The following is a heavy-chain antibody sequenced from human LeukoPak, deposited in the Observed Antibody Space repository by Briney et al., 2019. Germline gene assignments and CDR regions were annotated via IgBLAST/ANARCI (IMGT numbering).Heavy chain of an antibody. J-gene: IGHJ3*02. CDR2: IYHGDSDT. CDR3: ARRGVDSSGYNDAFDI. Sequence: GESLKISCKGSGYSFTSYWIGWVRQMPGKGLEWMGIIYHGDSDTTYSPSFQGQVTISADKSISTAYLQWSSLKASGTAMYYCARRGVDSSGYNDAFDIWGQGTMVTVSS. V-gene: IGHV5-51*01. CDR1: GYSFTSYW. D-gene: IGHD3-22*01.